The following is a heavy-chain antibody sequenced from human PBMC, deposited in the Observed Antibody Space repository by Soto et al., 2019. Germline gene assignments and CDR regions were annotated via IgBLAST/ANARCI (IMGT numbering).Heavy chain of an antibody. V-gene: IGHV4-31*03. D-gene: IGHD4-17*01. CDR2: IYSGGST. Sequence: QVQLQESGPGLVKPSQTLSLTCTVSGGSISSGGYYWTWIRQHPGKGLEWIGYIYSGGSTYYNPSLKGRVIISVDTSKKQFSLKLSSVTAADTAIYYCERGGGHDYSDYGYDYWGQGTLVTVSS. CDR1: GGSISSGGYY. CDR3: ERGGGHDYSDYGYDY. J-gene: IGHJ4*02.